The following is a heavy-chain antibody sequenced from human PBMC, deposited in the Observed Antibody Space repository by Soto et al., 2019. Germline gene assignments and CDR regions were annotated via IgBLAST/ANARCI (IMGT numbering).Heavy chain of an antibody. J-gene: IGHJ2*01. CDR2: ISGGGDRA. Sequence: EVQLLESGGGLVQPGGSLRLSCVGSGFTFINYAMNWVRQTPGKGLEWVSTISGGGDRAFDADTVKCRFTISRDNSKNTVNLQMSSLRADDTAVYYCARKVLGSTSRPDWWYFDLWGRGTLVTVSS. CDR3: ARKVLGSTSRPDWWYFDL. V-gene: IGHV3-23*01. D-gene: IGHD2-2*01. CDR1: GFTFINYA.